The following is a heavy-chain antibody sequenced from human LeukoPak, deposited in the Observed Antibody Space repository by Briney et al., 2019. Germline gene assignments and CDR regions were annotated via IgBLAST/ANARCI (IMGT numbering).Heavy chain of an antibody. CDR3: ARAVLYYYYGMDV. CDR1: GFTFSSYE. Sequence: GGALRLSCAASGFTFSSYEMNWVRQTPGKGLEWVSYISSSGGTIYYADSVKGRFTISRDNAKNSLYLQMNSLRAEDTAVYYCARAVLYYYYGMDVWGQGTTVTVSS. V-gene: IGHV3-48*03. CDR2: ISSSGGTI. J-gene: IGHJ6*02.